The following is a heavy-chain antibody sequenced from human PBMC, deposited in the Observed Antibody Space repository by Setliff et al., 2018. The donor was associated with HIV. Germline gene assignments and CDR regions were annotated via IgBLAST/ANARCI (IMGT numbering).Heavy chain of an antibody. J-gene: IGHJ6*02. CDR2: IISYNGNT. CDR3: SRSGVPPYYYYGMDV. D-gene: IGHD3-10*01. Sequence: ASVKVSCKASGYTFTDEYIHWIRQAPGQGLEWMGGIISYNGNTKFAQKFQGRVTMTTDTSTTTAFMELRSLKADDTGIYYCSRSGVPPYYYYGMDVWGQGTTVTVSS. CDR1: GYTFTDEY. V-gene: IGHV1-18*01.